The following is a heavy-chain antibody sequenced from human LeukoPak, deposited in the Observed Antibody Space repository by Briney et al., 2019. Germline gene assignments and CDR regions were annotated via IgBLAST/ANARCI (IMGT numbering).Heavy chain of an antibody. CDR2: IYPGDSDT. J-gene: IGHJ4*02. CDR3: ARSPYSSSWGHHFDY. Sequence: GESLKISCKGSGYSFTSYWIGWVRQMPGKGLEWMGIIYPGDSDTRYSPSFRGQVTISADKSISTAYLQWSSLKASDTAMYYCARSPYSSSWGHHFDYWGQGTLVTVSS. D-gene: IGHD6-6*01. V-gene: IGHV5-51*01. CDR1: GYSFTSYW.